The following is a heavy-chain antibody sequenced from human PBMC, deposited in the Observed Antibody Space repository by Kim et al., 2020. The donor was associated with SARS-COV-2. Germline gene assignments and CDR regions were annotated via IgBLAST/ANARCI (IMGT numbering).Heavy chain of an antibody. CDR2: IKNDGSDK. Sequence: GGSLRLSCAASGLTFSTYWMTWVRQAPGKGLEWVANIKNDGSDKYYVDSVKGRFTISRDNAKNSLYLQMNSLRAEDTAVYYCARGGSDSSGYWIYWGQGT. CDR1: GLTFSTYW. D-gene: IGHD6-13*01. J-gene: IGHJ4*02. CDR3: ARGGSDSSGYWIY. V-gene: IGHV3-7*01.